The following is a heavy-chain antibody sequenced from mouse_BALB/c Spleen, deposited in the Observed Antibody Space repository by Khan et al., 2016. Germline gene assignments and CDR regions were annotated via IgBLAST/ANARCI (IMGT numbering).Heavy chain of an antibody. J-gene: IGHJ3*01. CDR2: IYPSDIYT. CDR3: TRGESTMIRGFAY. Sequence: QVQLQQPGAELVRPGASVKLSCKASGYTFTSYWINWMKQRPGQGLERIGNIYPSDIYTNYNQKFKDKATLTVDKSSSTAYMQLSSPTSEDSAIYYCTRGESTMIRGFAYWGQGTLVTVSA. V-gene: IGHV1-69*02. D-gene: IGHD2-4*01. CDR1: GYTFTSYW.